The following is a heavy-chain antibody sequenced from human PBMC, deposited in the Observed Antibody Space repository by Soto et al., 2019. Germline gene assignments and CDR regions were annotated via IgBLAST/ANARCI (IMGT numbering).Heavy chain of an antibody. CDR3: AKSRGGTANGLDV. CDR2: ISYYSGSI. V-gene: IGHV3-9*01. Sequence: EVKLVESGGGLVQPGRSLRLSCAASGFSFDDYAMHWVRQAPGKGLEWVSGISYYSGSISYADSVKGRFTISRDNAKKSLYLQMNSLRGEDTALYYCAKSRGGTANGLDVWGQGTTVTVSS. D-gene: IGHD2-15*01. CDR1: GFSFDDYA. J-gene: IGHJ6*02.